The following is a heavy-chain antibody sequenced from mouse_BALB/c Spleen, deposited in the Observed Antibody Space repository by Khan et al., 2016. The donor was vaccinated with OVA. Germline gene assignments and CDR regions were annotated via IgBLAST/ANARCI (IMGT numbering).Heavy chain of an antibody. D-gene: IGHD2-3*01. CDR2: IWGGGST. CDR1: GFSLTSYG. V-gene: IGHV2-2*03. J-gene: IGHJ3*01. CDR3: ARLYDVGEGFAY. Sequence: QVQLKQSGPGLIQPSQSLSITCTVSGFSLTSYGVHWVRQSSGKGLEWLGVIWGGGSTDYNAPFISRLTISKDNSKSQVFFKMDSLQSNDAAIYYCARLYDVGEGFAYWGQGTLVTVSA.